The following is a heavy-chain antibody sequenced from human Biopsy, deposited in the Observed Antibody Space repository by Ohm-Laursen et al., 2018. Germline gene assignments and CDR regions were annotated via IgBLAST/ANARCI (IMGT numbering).Heavy chain of an antibody. D-gene: IGHD3-16*01. Sequence: GSLRLSRASSGITVTDNYMSWVCQVPGKGQEWVSSLHDRGVTYYADSVKGRFTISGDNSKNTLYLQMNGLRAEDTAVYFCQGGHLPPGQFYGVDAWGQGTTVTVSS. CDR1: GITVTDNY. CDR2: LHDRGVT. J-gene: IGHJ6*02. V-gene: IGHV3-53*01. CDR3: QGGHLPPGQFYGVDA.